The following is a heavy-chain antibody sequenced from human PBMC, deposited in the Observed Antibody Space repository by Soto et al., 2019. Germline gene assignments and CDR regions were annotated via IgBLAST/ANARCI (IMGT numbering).Heavy chain of an antibody. V-gene: IGHV2-5*02. J-gene: IGHJ5*02. CDR2: IYWDDDK. CDR3: AHSIAVAGALGWFDP. D-gene: IGHD6-19*01. CDR1: GFSLSTSGVG. Sequence: QITLKESGPTLVKPTQTLTLTCTFSGFSLSTSGVGVGWIRQPPGKALEWLALIYWDDDKRYSPSPKSRLTITKDTSKNQVVLTMTNMDPVDTATYYCAHSIAVAGALGWFDPWGQGTLVTVSS.